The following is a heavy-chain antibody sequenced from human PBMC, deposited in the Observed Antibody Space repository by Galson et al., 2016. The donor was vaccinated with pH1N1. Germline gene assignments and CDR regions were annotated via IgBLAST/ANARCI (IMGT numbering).Heavy chain of an antibody. CDR1: GGSLSSSSYY. Sequence: SETLSLTCTVSGGSLSSSSYYWGWIRQPPGKGLEWIANIYYSGSTYYNPSLKSRVTISVDTSKNQFSLKLSSVTAADTAVYYCARTRGFDAFDIWGQGTMVTASS. D-gene: IGHD3-10*01. V-gene: IGHV4-39*01. J-gene: IGHJ3*02. CDR2: IYYSGST. CDR3: ARTRGFDAFDI.